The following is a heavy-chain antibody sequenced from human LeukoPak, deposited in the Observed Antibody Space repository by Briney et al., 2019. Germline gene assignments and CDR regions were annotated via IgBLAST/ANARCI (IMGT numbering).Heavy chain of an antibody. CDR3: ARDVDY. J-gene: IGHJ4*02. V-gene: IGHV3-48*04. Sequence: GGSLRLSCAASGFTFNTYTMNWVRQAPGKGLEWVSYISGSSGIIDYADSVRGRFTISRDNAKNSLYLQMNSLRAEDTAVYYCARDVDYWGQGTLVTVSS. CDR1: GFTFNTYT. CDR2: ISGSSGII.